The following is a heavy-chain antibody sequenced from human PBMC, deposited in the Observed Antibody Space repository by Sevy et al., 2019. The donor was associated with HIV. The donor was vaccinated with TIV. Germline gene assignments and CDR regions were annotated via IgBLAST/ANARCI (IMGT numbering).Heavy chain of an antibody. J-gene: IGHJ6*03. CDR2: IKQDGSEK. CDR1: GFTFSSYW. D-gene: IGHD1-1*01. Sequence: GGSLRLSCAASGFTFSSYWMSWVRQAPGKGLEWVANIKQDGSEKYYVDSVKGRFTISRDNAKNSLYLQMNSLRAEDMAVYYCARTPEPYYYYYYMDVWGKGTTVTVSS. V-gene: IGHV3-7*03. CDR3: ARTPEPYYYYYYMDV.